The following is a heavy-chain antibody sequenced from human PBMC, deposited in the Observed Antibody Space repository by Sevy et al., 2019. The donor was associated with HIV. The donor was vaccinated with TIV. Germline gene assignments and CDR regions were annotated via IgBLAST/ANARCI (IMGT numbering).Heavy chain of an antibody. J-gene: IGHJ4*01. CDR2: INSSGSTI. CDR3: ATVPPVRRVPGGIDY. CDR1: GFTFSDYY. D-gene: IGHD3-16*01. V-gene: IGHV3-11*01. Sequence: GGSLRLSCAASGFTFSDYYMSWIRQAPGKGLEWVSYINSSGSTIYYADSVKGRFTISRDNAKNSLYLQMNSLRAEDTAVYYCATVPPVRRVPGGIDYWGHGTLVTVSS.